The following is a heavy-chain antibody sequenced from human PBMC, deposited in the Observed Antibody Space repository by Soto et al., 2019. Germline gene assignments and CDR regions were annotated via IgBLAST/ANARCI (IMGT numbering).Heavy chain of an antibody. Sequence: GASVKVSCKASGGTFSSYAISWSRQAPGQGLEWMGGIIPIFGTANYAQKFQGRVTITADESTSTAYMELSSLRSEDTAVYYRARSRRPLHCGSPSCHTLGFDTWGQGTLVTASS. CDR1: GGTFSSYA. CDR2: IIPIFGTA. V-gene: IGHV1-69*13. D-gene: IGHD2-2*02. J-gene: IGHJ5*02. CDR3: ARSRRPLHCGSPSCHTLGFDT.